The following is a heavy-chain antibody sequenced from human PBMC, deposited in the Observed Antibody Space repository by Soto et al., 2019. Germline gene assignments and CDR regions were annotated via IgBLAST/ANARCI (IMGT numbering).Heavy chain of an antibody. CDR2: ISPTGNA. Sequence: SETLSLTCAVYGGSLSGSFWTWVRQFPGRGLEWIGEISPTGNAKYRSSLNGRVTISLDTSKNQFSLNLNSLIAADTAVYYCVRYNWPLFDYWGQGVQVTVSS. D-gene: IGHD1-20*01. CDR3: VRYNWPLFDY. V-gene: IGHV4-34*01. J-gene: IGHJ4*02. CDR1: GGSLSGSF.